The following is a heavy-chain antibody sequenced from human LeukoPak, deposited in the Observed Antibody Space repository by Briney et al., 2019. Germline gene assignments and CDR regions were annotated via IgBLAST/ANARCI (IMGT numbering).Heavy chain of an antibody. CDR1: GFTFSSYG. J-gene: IGHJ3*02. CDR2: ISGSGGST. D-gene: IGHD3-22*01. V-gene: IGHV3-23*01. CDR3: AKSWNYYDSSGDDALDI. Sequence: GGSLRLSCAASGFTFSSYGMRWVRQAPGKGLEWVSAISGSGGSTYYADSVKGRFTISRDNSKNTLYLQMNSLRAEDTAVYYCAKSWNYYDSSGDDALDIWGQGTMVTVSS.